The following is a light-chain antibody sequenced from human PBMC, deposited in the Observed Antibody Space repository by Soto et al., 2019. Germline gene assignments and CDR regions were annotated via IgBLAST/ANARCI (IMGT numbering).Light chain of an antibody. CDR2: GAS. Sequence: EIVLTQSPGALSLSPGERATLSCGASQSVSSSYLAWYQQKPGQAPRLLIYGASTRATGIPDRFSGSGSGTDFTLTISRLEPEDFAMYYCQQYGSSPRTFVQGTKVEIK. CDR3: QQYGSSPRT. V-gene: IGKV3-20*01. CDR1: QSVSSSY. J-gene: IGKJ1*01.